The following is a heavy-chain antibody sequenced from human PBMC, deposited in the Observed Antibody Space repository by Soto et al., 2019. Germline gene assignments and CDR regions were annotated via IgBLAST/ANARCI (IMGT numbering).Heavy chain of an antibody. J-gene: IGHJ4*02. CDR2: IIPIFGTA. V-gene: IGHV1-69*13. CDR1: GGTFSSYA. D-gene: IGHD6-19*01. CDR3: ARGREYSSVQLAY. Sequence: GASVKVSCKASGGTFSSYAISWVRQAPGQGLEWMGGIIPIFGTANYAQKFQGRVTITADESTSTAYMELSDLTSEDTAVYYCARGREYSSVQLAYWGQGTLVTVSS.